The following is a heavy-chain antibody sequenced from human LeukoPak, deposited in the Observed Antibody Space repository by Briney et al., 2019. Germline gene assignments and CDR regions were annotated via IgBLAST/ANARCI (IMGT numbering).Heavy chain of an antibody. J-gene: IGHJ3*02. Sequence: GGSLRLSCAASGFTFSSYSMNWVRQAPGKGLEWVSSISSTSSYIYYAASVKGRFIISRDNAKNSLYLQMNSLTADATSVYYCARDPLKRAFDIWGQGTMVTVSS. CDR3: ARDPLKRAFDI. CDR1: GFTFSSYS. CDR2: ISSTSSYI. V-gene: IGHV3-21*01.